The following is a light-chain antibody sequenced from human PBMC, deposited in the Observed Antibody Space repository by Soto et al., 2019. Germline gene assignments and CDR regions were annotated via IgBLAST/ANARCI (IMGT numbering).Light chain of an antibody. V-gene: IGKV3-11*01. CDR2: DAS. CDR1: QTVASY. CDR3: QQRSGWPRT. Sequence: EIVLTQSPATLSLSPGERATLSCRASQTVASYLAWYQQKPGQAPRLLIYDASNRASGIPARFSGSGSGTDFTLTISSLEPEDFAVYYGQQRSGWPRTFGQGTKLEIK. J-gene: IGKJ2*01.